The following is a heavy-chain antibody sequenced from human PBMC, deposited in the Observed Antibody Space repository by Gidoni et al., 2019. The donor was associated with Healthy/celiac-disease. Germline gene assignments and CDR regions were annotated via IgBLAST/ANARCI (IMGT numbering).Heavy chain of an antibody. V-gene: IGHV3-30*04. J-gene: IGHJ5*02. Sequence: QVQLVESGGGVVQPGRSLRLSCAASGFTFSSYAMHWVRQAPGKGLEWVAVISYDGSNKYYADSVKGRFTISRDNSKNTLYLQMNSLRAEDTAVYYCARGGETYYDFWSGYYSNWFDPWGQGTLVTVSS. CDR1: GFTFSSYA. CDR3: ARGGETYYDFWSGYYSNWFDP. CDR2: ISYDGSNK. D-gene: IGHD3-3*01.